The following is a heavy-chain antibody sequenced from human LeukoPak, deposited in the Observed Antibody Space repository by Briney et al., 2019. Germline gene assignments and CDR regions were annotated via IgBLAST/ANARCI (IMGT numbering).Heavy chain of an antibody. Sequence: GESLKISCQGSGYTFTNYWIAWVRQMPGKGLEWMGVIYPADSDTTYSPSFQGQVTISADKSISTAYLQWTSLKAPDTAMNYCARDSAWFGEPYYFDYWGQGTLVTVSS. CDR1: GYTFTNYW. D-gene: IGHD3-10*01. CDR2: IYPADSDT. J-gene: IGHJ4*02. V-gene: IGHV5-51*01. CDR3: ARDSAWFGEPYYFDY.